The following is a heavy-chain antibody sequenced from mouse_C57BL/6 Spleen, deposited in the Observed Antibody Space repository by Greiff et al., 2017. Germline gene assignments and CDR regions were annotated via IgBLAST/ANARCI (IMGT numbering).Heavy chain of an antibody. J-gene: IGHJ1*03. CDR3: ARGGNWYFDV. V-gene: IGHV5-17*01. CDR1: GFTFSDYG. CDR2: ISSGSSTI. Sequence: EVKLVESGGGLVKPGGSLKLSCAASGFTFSDYGMHWVRQAPEKGLEWVAYISSGSSTIYYADTVKGRFTISRDNAKNTLFLQMTSLRSEDTAMYYCARGGNWYFDVWVTGTTVTVSS.